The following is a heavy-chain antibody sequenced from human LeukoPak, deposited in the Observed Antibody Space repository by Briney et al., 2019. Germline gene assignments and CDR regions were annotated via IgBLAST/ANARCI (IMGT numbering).Heavy chain of an antibody. CDR2: INPNSGGT. CDR1: GYTFTCYY. V-gene: IGHV1-2*02. J-gene: IGHJ4*02. D-gene: IGHD6-19*01. CDR3: ARDPRGDSSGIDY. Sequence: ASVKVSCKASGYTFTCYYMHWVRQAPGQGLEWMGWINPNSGGTNYAQKFQGRVTMTRDTSISTAYMELSRLRTDNTAVYYCARDPRGDSSGIDYWGQGTLVTVPS.